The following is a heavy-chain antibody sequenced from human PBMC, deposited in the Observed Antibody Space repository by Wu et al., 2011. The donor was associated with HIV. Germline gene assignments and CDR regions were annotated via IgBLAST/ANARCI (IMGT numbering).Heavy chain of an antibody. J-gene: IGHJ4*02. V-gene: IGHV1-2*02. Sequence: QVQLVQSGAEVKKPGASVKVSCKASGYTFTGYYMHWVRQAPGQGLEWMGWINPNSGGTNYAQKFQGRVTMTRDESTNTAYMELSSLRWEDTAIFYXTRLSYYGDSGYYYFDYWGQGPWSPSP. D-gene: IGHD3-22*01. CDR3: TRLSYYGDSGYYYFDY. CDR1: GYTFTGYY. CDR2: INPNSGGT.